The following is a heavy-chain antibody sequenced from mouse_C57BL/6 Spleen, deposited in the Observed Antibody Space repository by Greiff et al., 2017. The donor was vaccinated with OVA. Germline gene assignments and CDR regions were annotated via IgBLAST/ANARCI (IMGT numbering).Heavy chain of an antibody. CDR3: ARRGYRYFDV. Sequence: QVQLQQSGAELVKPGASVKMSCKASGYTFTSYWITWVKQRPGQGLEWIGDIYPGSGSTNYNEKFKSKATLTVETSSSTAYMQLSSLTSEDSAVYYCARRGYRYFDVWGTGTTVTVSS. CDR1: GYTFTSYW. V-gene: IGHV1-55*01. J-gene: IGHJ1*03. CDR2: IYPGSGST.